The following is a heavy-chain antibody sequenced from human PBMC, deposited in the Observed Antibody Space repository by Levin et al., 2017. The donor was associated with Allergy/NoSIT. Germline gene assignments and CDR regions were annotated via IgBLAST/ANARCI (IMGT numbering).Heavy chain of an antibody. J-gene: IGHJ6*03. CDR1: GFSVSDNF. CDR3: ARDLPGQYTHCSGTDCYSRDYYFIDV. CDR2: VYSGGNR. D-gene: IGHD2-21*02. Sequence: QPGESLKISCAASGFSVSDNFITWVRQAPGKGLEWVSGVYSGGNRYYAESVKGRFTISRDTSKNTVILQMNGLRVEDTAVYYCARDLPGQYTHCSGTDCYSRDYYFIDVWGKGTTVTVSS. V-gene: IGHV3-53*01.